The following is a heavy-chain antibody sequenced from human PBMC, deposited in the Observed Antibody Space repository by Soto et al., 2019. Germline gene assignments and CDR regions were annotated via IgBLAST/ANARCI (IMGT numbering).Heavy chain of an antibody. CDR1: GFSFTSSA. V-gene: IGHV1-58*01. J-gene: IGHJ6*03. D-gene: IGHD3-16*01. CDR2: IVVGSGNT. CDR3: ATNGWGKNYYYYYYMDV. Sequence: SVKVSCKASGFSFTSSAVQWVRQARGQRLEWIGWIVVGSGNTNYAQKLQERVTITRDMSTSTAYMELSSLRSEDTAVYYCATNGWGKNYYYYYYMDVWGKGTTVTVSS.